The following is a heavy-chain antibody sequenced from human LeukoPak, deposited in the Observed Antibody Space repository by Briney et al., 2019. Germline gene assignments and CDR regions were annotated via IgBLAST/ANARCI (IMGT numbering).Heavy chain of an antibody. CDR3: ARDKGYDFWSGYYSDYYYYYMDV. CDR1: GYTFTSYG. D-gene: IGHD3-3*01. J-gene: IGHJ6*03. Sequence: ASVKVSCKASGYTFTSYGISWVRQAPGQGLEWMGWISAYNGNTNYAQKLQGRVTMTTDTSTSTAYMELRSLRSDDTAVYYCARDKGYDFWSGYYSDYYYYYMDVWGKGTTVTVSS. V-gene: IGHV1-18*01. CDR2: ISAYNGNT.